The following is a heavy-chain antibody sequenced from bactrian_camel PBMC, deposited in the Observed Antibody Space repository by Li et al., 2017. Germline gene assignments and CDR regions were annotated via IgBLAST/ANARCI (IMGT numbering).Heavy chain of an antibody. CDR3: ATDLSWSYYND. CDR1: GFTASGHC. CDR2: LYTRGGAT. D-gene: IGHD6*01. V-gene: IGHV3S1*01. J-gene: IGHJ4*01. Sequence: HVQLVESGGGLVQPGGSLRLSCAASGFTASGHCMGWFRQAPGKEREGVATLYTRGGATNNADSVKGRFTISQDNAKSIMYLQMNSLKTEDTAMYYCATDLSWSYYNDWGQGTQVTVS.